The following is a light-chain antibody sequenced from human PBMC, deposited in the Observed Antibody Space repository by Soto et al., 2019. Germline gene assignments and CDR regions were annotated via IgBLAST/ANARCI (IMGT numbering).Light chain of an antibody. CDR2: GAS. J-gene: IGKJ4*01. CDR1: QSVSSSY. V-gene: IGKV3-20*01. CDR3: QQYGNSL. Sequence: EIVLTQSPGTLSLSPGERATLSCRASQSVSSSYLAWYQQKPGQAPRLLIYGASSRATGIPDRFSGSGSGTDFTLTISRLEPEDLAVYYCQQYGNSLFGGGTKVEIK.